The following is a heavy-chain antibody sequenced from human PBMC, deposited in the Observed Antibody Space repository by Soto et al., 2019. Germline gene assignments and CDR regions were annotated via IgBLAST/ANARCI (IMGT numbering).Heavy chain of an antibody. Sequence: QVQLQESGPGLVKPSQTLSLTCTVSGGSISSGGYYWSWIRQHPGKGLEWNGYIYYSGSTYYNPSLKSRVTISVDTSKNQFSLKLSSVTAADTAVYYCASRGYSYGFSLGMDVWGQGTTVTVSS. CDR2: IYYSGST. CDR1: GGSISSGGYY. D-gene: IGHD5-18*01. CDR3: ASRGYSYGFSLGMDV. J-gene: IGHJ6*02. V-gene: IGHV4-31*03.